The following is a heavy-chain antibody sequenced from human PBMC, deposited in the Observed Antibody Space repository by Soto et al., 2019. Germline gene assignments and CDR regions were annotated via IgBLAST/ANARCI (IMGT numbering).Heavy chain of an antibody. D-gene: IGHD3-10*01. V-gene: IGHV3-11*01. CDR1: GFSFSDSY. CDR3: ASDSHAVDLGY. CDR2: ISRGGSVI. Sequence: PGGSLRLSCAASGFSFSDSYMSWIRQAPGKGLEWVSYISRGGSVIYYADSVKGRLTISRDDAKNSLYLQMNSLRAEDTAIYYCASDSHAVDLGYWGQGTLVTVSS. J-gene: IGHJ4*02.